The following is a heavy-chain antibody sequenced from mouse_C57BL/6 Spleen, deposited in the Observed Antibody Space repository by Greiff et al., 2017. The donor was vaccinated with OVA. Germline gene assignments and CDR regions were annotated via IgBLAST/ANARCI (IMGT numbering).Heavy chain of an antibody. D-gene: IGHD2-5*01. Sequence: VQLQQSGAELMKPGASVKLSCKATGYTFTGYWIEWVKQRPGHGLEWIGEILPGSGSTNYNEKFKGKATFTADTSSNTAYLPRSSLTTEDSAIYDCAKGGSYSNYAVDCWGQGTSVTVSS. CDR1: GYTFTGYW. CDR2: ILPGSGST. J-gene: IGHJ4*01. CDR3: AKGGSYSNYAVDC. V-gene: IGHV1-9*01.